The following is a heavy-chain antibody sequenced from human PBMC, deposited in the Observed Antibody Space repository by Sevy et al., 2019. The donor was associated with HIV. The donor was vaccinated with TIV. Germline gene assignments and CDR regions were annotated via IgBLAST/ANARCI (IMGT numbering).Heavy chain of an antibody. V-gene: IGHV4-59*01. D-gene: IGHD6-19*01. CDR2: IYYSGT. J-gene: IGHJ4*02. CDR1: GGSISAYY. CDR3: ALCDYSSGWYYFDY. Sequence: SETLSLTCTVSGGSISAYYWTWIRQPPWKGLESIGYIYYSGTNYNPSLKSRVTISVDTSKNQFSLKLSSVTAADTAVYYCALCDYSSGWYYFDYWGQGTLVTVSS.